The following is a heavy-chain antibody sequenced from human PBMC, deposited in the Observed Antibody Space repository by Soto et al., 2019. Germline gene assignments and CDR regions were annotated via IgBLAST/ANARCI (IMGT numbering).Heavy chain of an antibody. V-gene: IGHV3-74*01. Sequence: GGSLRLSCAASGFTFTNYWMHWVRQVPGKGLVWVSRIDGVGTGTSYSDSVRGRFTISRDNAENTLYLQMNSLRAEDTAVYYCTTVFGYWGQGTPVTVSS. CDR3: TTVFGY. J-gene: IGHJ1*01. CDR2: IDGVGTGT. D-gene: IGHD3-3*01. CDR1: GFTFTNYW.